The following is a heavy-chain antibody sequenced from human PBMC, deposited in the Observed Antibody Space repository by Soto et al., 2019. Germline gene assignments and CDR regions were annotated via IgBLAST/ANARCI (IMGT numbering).Heavy chain of an antibody. Sequence: QLQLQESGPGLVKPSETLSLTCTVSDDSISSSTYYWGWIRQPPGKGLEWIGNIYYSGTTYYNPSLKSRVTISVDTSKNQFSLKLSSVTAADTAVYWCASYYYVSGNYRSSDYWGQGTLVTVSS. D-gene: IGHD3-10*01. J-gene: IGHJ4*02. CDR2: IYYSGTT. V-gene: IGHV4-39*01. CDR3: ASYYYVSGNYRSSDY. CDR1: DDSISSSTYY.